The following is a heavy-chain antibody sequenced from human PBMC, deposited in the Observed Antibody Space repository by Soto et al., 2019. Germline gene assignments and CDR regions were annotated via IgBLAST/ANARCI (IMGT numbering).Heavy chain of an antibody. CDR3: ARDSMTGLNWFDP. CDR2: ISSSSSTI. Sequence: PVGPLRLSSAASGFQCSSYSMNWVRQAPGKGLEWVSYISSSSSTIYYADSVKGRFTISRDNAKNSLYLQMNSLRAEDTAVYYCARDSMTGLNWFDPWGQGTLVTVSS. CDR1: GFQCSSYS. J-gene: IGHJ5*02. D-gene: IGHD3-9*01. V-gene: IGHV3-48*01.